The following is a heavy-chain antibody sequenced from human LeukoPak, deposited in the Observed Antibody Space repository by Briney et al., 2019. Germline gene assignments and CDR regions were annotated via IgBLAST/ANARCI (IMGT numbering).Heavy chain of an antibody. CDR1: GYSISSGYY. J-gene: IGHJ4*02. CDR2: IYHSGST. D-gene: IGHD5-18*01. CDR3: ARPDTAMVSFDY. Sequence: SETLSLTCAVSGYSISSGYYWGWIRQPPGKGLEWIGSIYHSGSTYYNPSLKSRVTISVDTSKNQFPLKLSSVTAADTAVYYCARPDTAMVSFDYWGQGTLVTVSS. V-gene: IGHV4-38-2*01.